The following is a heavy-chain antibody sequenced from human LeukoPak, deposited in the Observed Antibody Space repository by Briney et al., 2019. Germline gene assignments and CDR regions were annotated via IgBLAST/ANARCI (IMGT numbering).Heavy chain of an antibody. CDR1: GGSISSSGYS. CDR3: ARDKSSGYYYYYDMDV. D-gene: IGHD3-22*01. J-gene: IGHJ6*02. V-gene: IGHV4-61*08. Sequence: SETLSLTCAVSGGSISSSGYSWSWIRQPPGKGLEWIGYIYYSGSTNHNPSLKSRVTISVDTSKNQFSLKLSSVTAADTAVYYCARDKSSGYYYYYDMDVWGQGTTVTVSS. CDR2: IYYSGST.